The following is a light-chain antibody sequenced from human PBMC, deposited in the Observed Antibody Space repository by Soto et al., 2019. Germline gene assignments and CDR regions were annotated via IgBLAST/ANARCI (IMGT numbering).Light chain of an antibody. CDR3: LRYNAFSQT. CDR1: QSINDW. V-gene: IGKV1-5*01. J-gene: IGKJ1*01. Sequence: DIQMTQSPSTLSASVGDRVTITCRASQSINDWLAWYQQKPGKAPKVLIYDASSLQSGVPSRFSGSGFGTEFTLTIDSLQPDDVATYYCLRYNAFSQTFGQGTKVDIK. CDR2: DAS.